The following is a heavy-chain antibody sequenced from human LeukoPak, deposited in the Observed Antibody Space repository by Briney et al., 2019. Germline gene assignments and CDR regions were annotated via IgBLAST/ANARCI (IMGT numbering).Heavy chain of an antibody. D-gene: IGHD4-17*01. J-gene: IGHJ4*02. CDR1: GYRFTSYW. V-gene: IGHV5-51*01. CDR3: ARQRDYGDDIYSRYFDY. Sequence: PGESLKISCKGSGYRFTSYWIGWVRQLPGKGLEWMGRVYPGDSDITYSPAFQGQVTVSADRSTNTAYLQLNSLKASDTAMYYCARQRDYGDDIYSRYFDYWGQGVLVTVSS. CDR2: VYPGDSDI.